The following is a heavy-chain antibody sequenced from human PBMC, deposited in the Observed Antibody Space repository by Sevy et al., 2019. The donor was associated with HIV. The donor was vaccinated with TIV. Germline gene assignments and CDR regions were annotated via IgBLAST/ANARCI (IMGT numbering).Heavy chain of an antibody. CDR1: GFTFSSYA. D-gene: IGHD3-16*01. Sequence: GGSLRLSCAASGFTFSSYAMSWVRQAPGKGLEWVSAISGSGGSTYYADSVKGRFTISRDNSKNTLYLQMNSLRAEDTAVYYCARNPNRAVGLVADYFDYWGQGTLVTVSS. CDR3: ARNPNRAVGLVADYFDY. CDR2: ISGSGGST. J-gene: IGHJ4*02. V-gene: IGHV3-23*01.